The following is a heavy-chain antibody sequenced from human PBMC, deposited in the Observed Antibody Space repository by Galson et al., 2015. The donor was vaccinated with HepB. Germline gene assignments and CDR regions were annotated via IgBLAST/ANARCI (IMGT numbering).Heavy chain of an antibody. CDR1: GFTFSNAW. J-gene: IGHJ1*01. D-gene: IGHD1-26*01. V-gene: IGHV3-15*01. CDR3: TTLGFGSYYHEGGAEYFQH. Sequence: SLRLSCAASGFTFSNAWMSWVRQAPGKGLEWVGRIKSKTDGGTTDYAAPVKGRFTISRDDSKNTLYLQMNSLKTEDTAVYYCTTLGFGSYYHEGGAEYFQHWGQGTLVTVSS. CDR2: IKSKTDGGTT.